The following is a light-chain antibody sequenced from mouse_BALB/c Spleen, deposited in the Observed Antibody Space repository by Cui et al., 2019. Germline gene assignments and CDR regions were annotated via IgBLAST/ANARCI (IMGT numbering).Light chain of an antibody. J-gene: IGKJ5*01. CDR2: RAN. Sequence: DIKMTQSPPSMYASLGERVTITCKASQDINSYLSWFQQKPGKSPKTLIYRANRLVDGVPSRFSGSGSGQDYSLTISSLEYEDMGIYYCLQYDEFPLTFGAGTKLELK. V-gene: IGKV14-111*01. CDR3: LQYDEFPLT. CDR1: QDINSY.